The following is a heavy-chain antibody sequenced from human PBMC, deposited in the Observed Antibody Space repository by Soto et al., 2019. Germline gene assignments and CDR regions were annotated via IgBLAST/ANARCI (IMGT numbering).Heavy chain of an antibody. CDR3: ARDARYYYDSSGYPEG. Sequence: QVQLVESGGGVVQPGRSLRLSCVASGFTFSSYAMHWVRQAPGKGLEWVAVISYDGSNKYYADSVKGRFTISRDNSKNTLYLQMNSLRAEDTAVYYCARDARYYYDSSGYPEGWGQGTLVTVSS. J-gene: IGHJ4*02. D-gene: IGHD3-22*01. CDR1: GFTFSSYA. V-gene: IGHV3-30-3*01. CDR2: ISYDGSNK.